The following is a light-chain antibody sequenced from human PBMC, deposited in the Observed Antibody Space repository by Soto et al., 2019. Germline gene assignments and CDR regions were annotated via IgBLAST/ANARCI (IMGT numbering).Light chain of an antibody. CDR2: GAS. CDR3: QQYNDWPLT. CDR1: QSISRT. V-gene: IGKV3-15*01. J-gene: IGKJ4*01. Sequence: EIVMTQSPTILSVSPGEGLTLSCRASQSISRTLAWYQQRPGQAPRLLIYGASSRATGVPARFSGSGSGTEFTLTISSLQSEDFAVYYCQQYNDWPLTFGGGTKVDIK.